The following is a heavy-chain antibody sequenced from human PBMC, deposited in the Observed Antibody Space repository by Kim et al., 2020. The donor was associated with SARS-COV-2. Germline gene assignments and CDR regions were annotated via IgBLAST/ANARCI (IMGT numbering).Heavy chain of an antibody. CDR1: GFTLREFA. V-gene: IGHV1-24*01. J-gene: IGHJ4*02. CDR3: ATDFWSAYYHN. CDR2: FNPEDGET. D-gene: IGHD3-3*01. Sequence: ASVKVSCKVSGFTLREFAMHWVRQAPGKGLEGMGGFNPEDGETIYAQIFQGRVTLTEDTSTDTAYMELSSLRFGDTAVYYCATDFWSAYYHNWGPGTLVTVSS.